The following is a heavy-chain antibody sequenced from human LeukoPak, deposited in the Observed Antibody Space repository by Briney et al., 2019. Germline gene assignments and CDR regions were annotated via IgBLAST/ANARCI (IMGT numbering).Heavy chain of an antibody. CDR1: GFTFSSYS. J-gene: IGHJ4*02. CDR3: ARVYVDTAMVFEIDY. CDR2: ISSSSSYI. D-gene: IGHD5-18*01. V-gene: IGHV3-21*01. Sequence: GGSLRLSCAASGFTFSSYSMNWVRQAPGKGLEWVSSISSSSSYIYYADSVKGRFTISRDNAKNSLYLQMNSLRAEDTAVYYCARVYVDTAMVFEIDYWGQGTLVTVSS.